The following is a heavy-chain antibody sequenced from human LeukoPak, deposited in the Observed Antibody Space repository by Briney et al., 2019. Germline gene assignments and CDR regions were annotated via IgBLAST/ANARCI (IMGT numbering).Heavy chain of an antibody. CDR3: ASRQLWLRVHAFDI. D-gene: IGHD5-18*01. V-gene: IGHV4-34*01. J-gene: IGHJ3*02. CDR1: GGSFSGYY. Sequence: SETLSLTCAVYGGSFSGYYWSWIRQPPGKGLEWIGEINHSGSTNYNPSLKRRVTISVDTSKNQFSLKLSSVTAADTAVYYCASRQLWLRVHAFDIWGQGTMVTVSS. CDR2: INHSGST.